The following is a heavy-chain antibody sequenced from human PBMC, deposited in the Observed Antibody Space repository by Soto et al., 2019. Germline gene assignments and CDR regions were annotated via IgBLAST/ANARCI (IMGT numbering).Heavy chain of an antibody. CDR1: GFTSRRNG. CDR3: VRWRPDKPSLYS. V-gene: IGHV3-33*01. Sequence: GMAMRDSWVGSGFTSRRNGNLGVRQAPGKGLEWLAVIWYDGSNMYYADSVKGRFTISRDNSKNTLYLQMNSLRPEDTALYYCVRWRPDKPSLYS. CDR2: IWYDGSNM. J-gene: IGHJ5*01.